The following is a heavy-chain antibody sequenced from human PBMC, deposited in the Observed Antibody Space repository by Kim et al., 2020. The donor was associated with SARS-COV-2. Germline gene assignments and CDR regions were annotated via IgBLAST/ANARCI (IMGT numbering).Heavy chain of an antibody. D-gene: IGHD2-8*01. CDR3: ARGNIVLMVYAMSPWFDP. CDR1: GYTLTSYY. CDR2: INPSGGST. Sequence: ASVKVSCKASGYTLTSYYMHWVRQAPGQGLEWMGIINPSGGSTSYAQKFQGRVTMTRDTSTSTVYMELSSLRSEDTAVYYCARGNIVLMVYAMSPWFDPWGQGTLVTVSS. V-gene: IGHV1-46*01. J-gene: IGHJ5*02.